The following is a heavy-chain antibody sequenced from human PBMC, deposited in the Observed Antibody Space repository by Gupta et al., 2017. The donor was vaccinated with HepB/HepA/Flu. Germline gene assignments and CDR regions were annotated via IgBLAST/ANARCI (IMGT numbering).Heavy chain of an antibody. D-gene: IGHD3-9*01. Sequence: QVQLVESGGGVVQPGRSLRLSCAASGFTLSSYGMHWVRQAPGKGLEWVAVISYDGSNKYYADSVKGRFTISRDNSKNTLYLQMNSLRAEDTAVYYCAKDFKGLTGSDYYGMDVWGQGTTVTVSS. V-gene: IGHV3-30*18. J-gene: IGHJ6*02. CDR2: ISYDGSNK. CDR1: GFTLSSYG. CDR3: AKDFKGLTGSDYYGMDV.